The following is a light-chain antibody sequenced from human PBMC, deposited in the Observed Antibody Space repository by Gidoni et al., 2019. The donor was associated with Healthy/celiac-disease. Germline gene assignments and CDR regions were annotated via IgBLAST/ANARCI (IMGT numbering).Light chain of an antibody. CDR1: QSISSY. CDR3: QQSYSTPDT. Sequence: DIQMTQSPSSLSASVGDRVTITCRESQSISSYLNWYQQKPGKAPKLLIYAASSLQSGVPSRFSGSGSGTDFTLTISSLQPEDFATYYCQQSYSTPDTFGQGTKVEIK. J-gene: IGKJ1*01. V-gene: IGKV1-39*01. CDR2: AAS.